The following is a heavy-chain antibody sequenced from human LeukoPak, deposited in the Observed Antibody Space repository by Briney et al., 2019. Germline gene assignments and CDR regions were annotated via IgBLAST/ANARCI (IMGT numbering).Heavy chain of an antibody. CDR3: AKGSYYDSSGSFYFDY. V-gene: IGHV3-23*01. CDR2: ISGSGDNT. D-gene: IGHD3-22*01. CDR1: GFTFSNAW. Sequence: GGSLRLSCAASGFTFSNAWLSWVRQAPGKGLEWVSGISGSGDNTYYADSVKGRFTISRDNSKNTLYVQVNSLGTEDTAAYYCAKGSYYDSSGSFYFDYWGQGTLVTVSS. J-gene: IGHJ4*02.